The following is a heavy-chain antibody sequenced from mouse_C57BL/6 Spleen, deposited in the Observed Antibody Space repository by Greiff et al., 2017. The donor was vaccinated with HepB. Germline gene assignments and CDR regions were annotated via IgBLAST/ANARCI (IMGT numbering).Heavy chain of an antibody. CDR2: IDPSDSET. J-gene: IGHJ2*01. D-gene: IGHD2-2*01. Sequence: QVQLQQPGAELVRPGSSVKLSCKASGYTFTSYWMHWVKQRPIQGLEWIGNIDPSDSETHYNQKFKDKATLTVDKSSSTAYMQLSSLTSEDSAVYYCARSSGVTVDYWGQGTTLTVSS. CDR1: GYTFTSYW. V-gene: IGHV1-52*01. CDR3: ARSSGVTVDY.